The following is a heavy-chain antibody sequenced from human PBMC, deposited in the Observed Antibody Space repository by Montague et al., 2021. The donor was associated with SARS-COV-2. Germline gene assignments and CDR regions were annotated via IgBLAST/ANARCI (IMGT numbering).Heavy chain of an antibody. CDR3: ARFGSGTLEFDP. D-gene: IGHD1-26*01. CDR1: GASISTGIYH. J-gene: IGHJ5*02. V-gene: IGHV4-61*02. CDR2: IRTTGHT. Sequence: LSLTCTVSGASISTGIYHWSWIRQPAGKGLEWIGRIRTTGHTDYNSSLESRVFISVDTSTNQFSLSLTSVTAADTAVYFCARFGSGTLEFDPWGQGTLVTVSS.